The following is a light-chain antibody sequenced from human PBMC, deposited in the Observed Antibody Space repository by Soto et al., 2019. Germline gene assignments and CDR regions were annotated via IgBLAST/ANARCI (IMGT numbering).Light chain of an antibody. CDR2: GAS. J-gene: IGKJ4*01. CDR1: QSISSN. Sequence: ETVMKQAPATLSVSPGERATLSCRASQSISSNLAWYQQKPGQAPRLLIYGASTRATGIPARFTGSGSGTEFTLPISSLQSEDFAVYYCQQYNNWPLTFGGGTKVEIK. V-gene: IGKV3-15*01. CDR3: QQYNNWPLT.